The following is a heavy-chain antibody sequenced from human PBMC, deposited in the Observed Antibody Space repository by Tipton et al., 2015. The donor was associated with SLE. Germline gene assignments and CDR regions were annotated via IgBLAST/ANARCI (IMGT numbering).Heavy chain of an antibody. CDR2: IHAGKNNT. CDR1: GYTFTTYA. D-gene: IGHD7-27*01. V-gene: IGHV1-3*03. CDR3: ARGGELGIGSY. J-gene: IGHJ4*02. Sequence: QSGAEVKKPGASVKVSCKASGYTFTTYAIHWVRQAPGQSLEWMGWIHAGKNNTKYSREFQDRVTITRDTSASTAYMELRSLTSDDMAIYYCARGGELGIGSYWGQGTLVTVSS.